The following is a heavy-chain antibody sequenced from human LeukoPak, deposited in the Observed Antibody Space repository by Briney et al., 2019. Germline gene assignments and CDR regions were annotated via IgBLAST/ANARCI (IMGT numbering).Heavy chain of an antibody. V-gene: IGHV1-18*01. J-gene: IGHJ4*02. CDR2: ISAYNGNT. CDR3: ARGITMIVVVSPTDGGAFDY. CDR1: GYTFTSYG. D-gene: IGHD3-22*01. Sequence: ASVKVSCKASGYTFTSYGISWVRQAPGQGLEWMGWISAYNGNTNYAQNLQGRVTMTTDTSTSTAYMELRSLRSDDTAVYYCARGITMIVVVSPTDGGAFDYWGQGTLVTVSS.